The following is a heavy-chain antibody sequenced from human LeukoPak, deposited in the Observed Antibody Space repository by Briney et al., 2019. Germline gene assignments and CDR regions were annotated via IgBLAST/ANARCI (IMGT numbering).Heavy chain of an antibody. CDR2: FDVIDSET. V-gene: IGHV1-24*01. CDR1: GSSLSELS. J-gene: IGHJ4*02. Sequence: ASVKVSCTVSGSSLSELSLYWVRHAPGKGLEWMGGFDVIDSETFYAQKFQGRVTMTEDSSTDTAYMELRSLTSDDTALYYCAAGRPYSLLDYWGQGTLVTVSS. CDR3: AAGRPYSLLDY. D-gene: IGHD5-18*01.